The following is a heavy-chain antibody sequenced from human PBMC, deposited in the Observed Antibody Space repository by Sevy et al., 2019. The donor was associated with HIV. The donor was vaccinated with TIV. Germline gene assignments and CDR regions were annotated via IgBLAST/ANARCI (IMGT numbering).Heavy chain of an antibody. Sequence: GESLKISCAASGFIFTTYGMNWVHQAAGKGLEWVSSITASGNYVYYADSVKGRFTISRDNGKNSLYLQINSLRADDTAIYYCTRGGGCNGGTCYYIDLWGQGTLVTVSS. CDR2: ITASGNYV. CDR3: TRGGGCNGGTCYYIDL. D-gene: IGHD2-15*01. V-gene: IGHV3-21*01. J-gene: IGHJ4*02. CDR1: GFIFTTYG.